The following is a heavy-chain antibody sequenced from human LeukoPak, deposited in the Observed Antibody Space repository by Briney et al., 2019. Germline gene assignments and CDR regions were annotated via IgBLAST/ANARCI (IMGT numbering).Heavy chain of an antibody. CDR1: GFTFDDYA. CDR2: ISWNSGNI. D-gene: IGHD3-22*01. V-gene: IGHV3-9*01. CDR3: AKEIYYYDSSAYYYGDHYYGMDV. Sequence: QTGGSLRLSCAASGFTFDDYAMHWVRQAPGKGLEWVSGISWNSGNIGYADSVKGRFTISRDNAKNSLYLQMNSLRAEDTALYYCAKEIYYYDSSAYYYGDHYYGMDVWGQGTTVTVSS. J-gene: IGHJ6*02.